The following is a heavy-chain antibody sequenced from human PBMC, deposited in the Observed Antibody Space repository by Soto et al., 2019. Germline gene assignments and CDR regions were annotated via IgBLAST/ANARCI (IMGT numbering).Heavy chain of an antibody. CDR1: NGSITSGNW. CDR3: ARVWGALAPIAGWFGP. Sequence: QVQLQESGPGLVKPSGTLSLTCAVSNGSITSGNWWSWVRQPPGKGLEWIGDIYQTGSTNYNPSLRRRVIISVDQSKNNFSLSLSSVTAADTAVYFCARVWGALAPIAGWFGPWGRGILVTVSS. V-gene: IGHV4-4*02. CDR2: IYQTGST. J-gene: IGHJ5*02. D-gene: IGHD3-16*01.